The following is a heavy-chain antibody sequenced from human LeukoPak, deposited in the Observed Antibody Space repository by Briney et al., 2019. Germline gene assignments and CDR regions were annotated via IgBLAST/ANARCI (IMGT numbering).Heavy chain of an antibody. Sequence: SETLSLTCTVSGGSISSGGYYWSWIRQHPGKGLEWIGYIYYSGSTYYNPSLKSRVTISVDTSKNQFSLKLSSVTAADTAVYYCARTITMVRGVTIDAFDIWGQGTMVTVSS. CDR3: ARTITMVRGVTIDAFDI. V-gene: IGHV4-31*03. J-gene: IGHJ3*02. CDR2: IYYSGST. CDR1: GGSISSGGYY. D-gene: IGHD3-10*01.